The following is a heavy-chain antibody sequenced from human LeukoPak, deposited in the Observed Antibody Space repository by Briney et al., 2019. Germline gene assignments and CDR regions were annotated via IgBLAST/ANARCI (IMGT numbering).Heavy chain of an antibody. CDR3: TTTIVGVTTWFDP. V-gene: IGHV3-15*01. D-gene: IGHD1-26*01. CDR1: GFTLSNAY. CDR2: IKNKTNGGTT. J-gene: IGHJ5*02. Sequence: PGGSLRLSCAASGFTLSNAYMSWVRQAPGKGLEWVGRIKNKTNGGTTDYAAPVKGRFTISRDDSKNTLYLQMNSLKTEDTAVYYCTTTIVGVTTWFDPWGQGTLVTVSS.